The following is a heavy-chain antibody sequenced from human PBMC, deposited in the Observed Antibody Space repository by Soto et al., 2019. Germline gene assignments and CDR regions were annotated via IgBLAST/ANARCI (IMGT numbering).Heavy chain of an antibody. CDR3: ARDDDSSGYFYGMDV. J-gene: IGHJ6*02. CDR1: GFTFSSYG. CDR2: IWYDGSNK. V-gene: IGHV3-33*01. Sequence: QVQLVESGGGVVQPGRSLRLSCAASGFTFSSYGMHWVRQAPGKGLEWVAVIWYDGSNKYYADSVKGRFTISRDNSKNTLYLQMNSLRAEDTAVYYCARDDDSSGYFYGMDVWGQGTTVTVSS. D-gene: IGHD3-22*01.